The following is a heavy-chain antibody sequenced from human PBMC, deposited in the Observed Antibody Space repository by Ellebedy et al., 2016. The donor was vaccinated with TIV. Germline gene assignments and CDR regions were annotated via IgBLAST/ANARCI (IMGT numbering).Heavy chain of an antibody. CDR2: ISYDGSNK. CDR1: GFTFSSYA. D-gene: IGHD3-22*01. CDR3: AREEDSSGYYYGY. J-gene: IGHJ4*02. V-gene: IGHV3-30-3*01. Sequence: GGSLRLXXAASGFTFSSYAMHWVRQAPGKGLEWVAVISYDGSNKYYADSVKGRFTISRDNSKNTLYLQMNSLRAEDTAVYYCAREEDSSGYYYGYWGQGTLVTVSS.